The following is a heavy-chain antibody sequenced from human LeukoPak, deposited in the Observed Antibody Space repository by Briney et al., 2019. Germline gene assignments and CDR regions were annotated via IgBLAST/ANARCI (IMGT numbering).Heavy chain of an antibody. J-gene: IGHJ4*02. CDR3: ARDQGMVYRYFDY. D-gene: IGHD3-10*01. CDR2: ISSSSSYT. V-gene: IGHV3-11*05. CDR1: GFTFSDYY. Sequence: GRSLRLSCAASGFTFSDYYMSWIRQAPGKGLEWVSYISSSSSYTNYADSVKGRFTISRDNAKNSLYLQMNSLRAEDTAVYYCARDQGMVYRYFDYWGQGTLVTVSS.